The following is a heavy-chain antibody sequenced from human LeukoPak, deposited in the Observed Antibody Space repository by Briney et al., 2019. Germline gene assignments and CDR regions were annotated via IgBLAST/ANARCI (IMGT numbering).Heavy chain of an antibody. Sequence: PSETLSLTCTVSGGSISSSSYYWGWIRQPPGKGLEWIGSIYYSGSTYYNPSLKSRVTISVDTSKNQFSLKLSSVTAADTAVYYCAREAYYYDSSGYYRAFDIWGQGTMVTVSS. CDR1: GGSISSSSYY. J-gene: IGHJ3*02. CDR3: AREAYYYDSSGYYRAFDI. CDR2: IYYSGST. D-gene: IGHD3-22*01. V-gene: IGHV4-39*02.